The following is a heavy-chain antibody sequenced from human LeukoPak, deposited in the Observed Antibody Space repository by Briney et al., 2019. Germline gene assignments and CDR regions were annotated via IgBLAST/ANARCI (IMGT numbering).Heavy chain of an antibody. CDR2: IYHSGST. D-gene: IGHD2-2*01. J-gene: IGHJ3*02. CDR3: ARDGGQYCSSTSCYAFDI. V-gene: IGHV4-30-2*01. CDR1: GGSISSGGYS. Sequence: SETLSLTCTVSGGSISSGGYSWSWIRQPPGKGLEWIGYIYHSGSTYYNPSLKSRVTISVDRSKNQFSLKLSSVTAADTAVYYCARDGGQYCSSTSCYAFDIWGQGTMVTVSS.